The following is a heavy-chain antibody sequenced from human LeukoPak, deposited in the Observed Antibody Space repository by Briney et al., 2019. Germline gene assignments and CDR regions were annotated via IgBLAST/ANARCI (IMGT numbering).Heavy chain of an antibody. D-gene: IGHD1-26*01. CDR3: ARVGSEEWELLPFDY. Sequence: PGGSLRLSCAASGFTFSSYAMHWVRQAPGKGLEWVAVISYDGSNKYYADSVKGRFTISRDNSKNTLYLQMNSLRAEDTAVYYCARVGSEEWELLPFDYWGQGTLVTVSS. CDR1: GFTFSSYA. CDR2: ISYDGSNK. V-gene: IGHV3-30-3*01. J-gene: IGHJ4*02.